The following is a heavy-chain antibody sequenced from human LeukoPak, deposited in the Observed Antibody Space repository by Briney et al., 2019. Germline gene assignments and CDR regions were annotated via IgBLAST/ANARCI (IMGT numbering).Heavy chain of an antibody. V-gene: IGHV5-51*01. D-gene: IGHD2-2*01. CDR3: ARRKYCSSTSCPFDY. CDR1: GYSFTSYW. CDR2: INPGDSDA. Sequence: GESLKIYFRGSGYSFTSYWIGWVRQMPGTGLEWMGIINPGDSDARYSPSFQGQVTISADKSISTAYLQWNSLKASDTAMYYCARRKYCSSTSCPFDYWGQGTLVTVSS. J-gene: IGHJ4*02.